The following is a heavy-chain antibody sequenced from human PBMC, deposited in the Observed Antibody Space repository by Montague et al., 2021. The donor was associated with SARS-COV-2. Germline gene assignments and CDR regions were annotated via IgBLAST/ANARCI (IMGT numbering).Heavy chain of an antibody. V-gene: IGHV4-59*01. CDR2: IYHGGRTDT. CDR1: AGFISSNY. D-gene: IGHD5-18*01. J-gene: IGHJ4*02. Sequence: SETLSLTCTVSAGFISSNYFNWIRQPPGKGLEWMGYIYHGGRTDTNYXXXLKSRVTISVDTSKSQFTLSLISVSAADTAVYYCARGGGYSSSPFDFWGQGSLVSVSS. CDR3: ARGGGYSSSPFDF.